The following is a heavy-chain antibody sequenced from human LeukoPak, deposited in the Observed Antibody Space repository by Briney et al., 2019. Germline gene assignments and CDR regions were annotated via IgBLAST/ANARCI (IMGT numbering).Heavy chain of an antibody. CDR2: IYTGGST. D-gene: IGHD4-23*01. J-gene: IGHJ4*02. CDR3: AREWDYGGNRYFDH. Sequence: SETLSLTCTVSGGSIGSGSYYWSWIRQPAGKRLEWIGRIYTGGSTNYNPSLKSRVTISLDTSNNQFSLKLSSVTAADTAVYYCAREWDYGGNRYFDHWGQGTLVTVSS. CDR1: GGSIGSGSYY. V-gene: IGHV4-61*02.